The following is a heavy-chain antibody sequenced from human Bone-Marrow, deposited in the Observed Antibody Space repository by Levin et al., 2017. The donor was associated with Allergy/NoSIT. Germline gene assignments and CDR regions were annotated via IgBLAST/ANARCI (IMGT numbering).Heavy chain of an antibody. CDR1: GFTFSSYG. CDR3: AKVPHLGSAMIAHRYYYYGMDV. V-gene: IGHV3-30*18. CDR2: ISYDGSNK. D-gene: IGHD3-22*01. Sequence: GESLKISCAASGFTFSSYGMHWVRQAPGKGLEWVAVISYDGSNKYYADSVKGRFTISRDNSKNTLYLQMNSLRAEDTAVYYCAKVPHLGSAMIAHRYYYYGMDVWGQGTTVTVSS. J-gene: IGHJ6*02.